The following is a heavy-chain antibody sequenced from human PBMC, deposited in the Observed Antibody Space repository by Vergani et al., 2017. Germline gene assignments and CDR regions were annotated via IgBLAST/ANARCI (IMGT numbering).Heavy chain of an antibody. V-gene: IGHV3-33*01. D-gene: IGHD3-10*02. CDR3: AGGVLGSGSYPDNWFDP. CDR1: GFTFSSYG. Sequence: QVQLVESGGGVVQPGRSLRLSCAASGFTFSSYGMHWVRQAPGKGLEWVAVIWYDGSNKYYADSVKGRSTISRDNSKNTLYLQMNSLRAEEPAVYYCAGGVLGSGSYPDNWFDPGAGERWSPSPQ. J-gene: IGHJ5*02. CDR2: IWYDGSNK.